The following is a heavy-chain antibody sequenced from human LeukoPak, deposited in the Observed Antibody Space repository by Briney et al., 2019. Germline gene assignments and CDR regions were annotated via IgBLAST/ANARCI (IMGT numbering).Heavy chain of an antibody. CDR3: ARLSRRTGSFDY. CDR1: GYTFTSYY. Sequence: ASVKVSCKASGYTFTSYYMHWVRQAPGQGLEWMGIINPSGGSTSYAQKFQGRVTMTRDMSTSTVYMELSSLRSEDTAVYYCARLSRRTGSFDYWGQGTLVTVSS. CDR2: INPSGGST. D-gene: IGHD3-10*01. V-gene: IGHV1-46*01. J-gene: IGHJ4*02.